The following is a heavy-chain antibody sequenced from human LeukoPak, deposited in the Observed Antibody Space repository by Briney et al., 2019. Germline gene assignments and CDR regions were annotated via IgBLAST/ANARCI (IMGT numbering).Heavy chain of an antibody. J-gene: IGHJ4*02. CDR2: INSDGSTT. CDR1: GFTFSGNW. CDR3: ARRYCTGGSCYADY. Sequence: GGSLRLSCAASGFTFSGNWMHWVRQAPGKGLVWVSRINSDGSTTNYADSVKGRFTISRDNAKNTLYLQMNSVRADDTAVYYCARRYCTGGSCYADYWGQGTLVTVSP. D-gene: IGHD2-15*01. V-gene: IGHV3-74*01.